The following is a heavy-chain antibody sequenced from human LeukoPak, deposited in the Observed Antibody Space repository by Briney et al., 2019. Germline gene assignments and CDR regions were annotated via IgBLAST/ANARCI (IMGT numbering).Heavy chain of an antibody. Sequence: ASVKVSCKASGYTLTRYYMHWVRQAPGQGLEWMGWINPNSGGTKYAQKLQGRVTMTRDTSISTAYMELSRLRSDDTAVFCCARSYYYGSGSVDYWGQGTLVTVSS. CDR2: INPNSGGT. J-gene: IGHJ4*02. V-gene: IGHV1-2*02. D-gene: IGHD3-10*01. CDR1: GYTLTRYY. CDR3: ARSYYYGSGSVDY.